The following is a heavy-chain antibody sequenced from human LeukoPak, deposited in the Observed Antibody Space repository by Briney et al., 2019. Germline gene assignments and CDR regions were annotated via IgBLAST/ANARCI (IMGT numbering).Heavy chain of an antibody. J-gene: IGHJ3*02. D-gene: IGHD3-9*01. Sequence: ASVKVSCKASGGTFNNYAVNWVRQAPGQGLEWMGIINPSGGTTNYAQKFRGRVTMTRDTSISTAYMELSRLRSDDTAVYYCARTAVLRYFDWLSIDAFDIWGQGTMVTVSS. V-gene: IGHV1-46*02. CDR1: GGTFNNYA. CDR3: ARTAVLRYFDWLSIDAFDI. CDR2: INPSGGTT.